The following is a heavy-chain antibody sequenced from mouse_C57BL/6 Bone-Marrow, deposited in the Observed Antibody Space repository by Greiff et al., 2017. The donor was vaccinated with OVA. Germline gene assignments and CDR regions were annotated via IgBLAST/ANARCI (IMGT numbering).Heavy chain of an antibody. Sequence: EVQGVESGGDLVKPGGSLKLSCAASGFTFSSYGMSWVRQTPDKRLEWVATISSGGSYTYYPDSVKGRFTISRDNAKNTLYLQMSSLKAEDTAMYYCARHPPRGYWGQGTTRTVSS. V-gene: IGHV5-6*01. CDR3: ARHPPRGY. J-gene: IGHJ2*01. CDR1: GFTFSSYG. CDR2: ISSGGSYT.